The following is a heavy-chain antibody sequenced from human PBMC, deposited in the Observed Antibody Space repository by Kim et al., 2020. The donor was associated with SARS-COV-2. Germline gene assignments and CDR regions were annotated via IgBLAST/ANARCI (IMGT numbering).Heavy chain of an antibody. D-gene: IGHD4-17*01. V-gene: IGHV5-51*01. Sequence: GESLKISCKGSGYSFTSYWIGWVRQMPGKGLEWMGIIYPGDSDTRYSPSFQGQVTISADKSISTAYMQWSSLKASDTAMYYCARRPNDVYGDYVPYYYYYGMDVWGQGTTVTVSS. CDR1: GYSFTSYW. CDR2: IYPGDSDT. CDR3: ARRPNDVYGDYVPYYYYYGMDV. J-gene: IGHJ6*02.